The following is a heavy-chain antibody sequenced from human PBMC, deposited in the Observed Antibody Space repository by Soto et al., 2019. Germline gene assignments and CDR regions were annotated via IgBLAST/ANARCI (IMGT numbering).Heavy chain of an antibody. V-gene: IGHV5-51*01. CDR3: ARLRSGYYDSSGNYYYYGMDV. J-gene: IGHJ6*02. Sequence: RGESLKISCKGSGYSFTNYWIGWVRQMPGKGLEWMGIIYPGDSDTRHSPSFQGQVTISADKSISTAYLQWSSLKASDTAMYYCARLRSGYYDSSGNYYYYGMDVWGQGTTVTVSS. CDR1: GYSFTNYW. CDR2: IYPGDSDT. D-gene: IGHD3-22*01.